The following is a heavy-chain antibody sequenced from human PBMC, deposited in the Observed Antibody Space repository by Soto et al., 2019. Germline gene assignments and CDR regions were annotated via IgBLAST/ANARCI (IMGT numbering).Heavy chain of an antibody. D-gene: IGHD3-10*01. CDR3: ARATIRGFRYFDY. V-gene: IGHV4-34*01. CDR1: GGSFSGYY. CDR2: INHSGST. Sequence: SETLSLTCAVYGGSFSGYYWSWIRQPPGKGLEWIGEINHSGSTNYNPSLKSRVTISVDTSKNQFSLKLSSVTAADTAVYYCARATIRGFRYFDYWGQGTLVTVSS. J-gene: IGHJ4*02.